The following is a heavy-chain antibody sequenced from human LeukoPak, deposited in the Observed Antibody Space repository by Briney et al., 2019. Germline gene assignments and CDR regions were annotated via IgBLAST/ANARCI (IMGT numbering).Heavy chain of an antibody. CDR3: AKEQKQWLEDRILIDY. J-gene: IGHJ4*02. V-gene: IGHV3-23*01. D-gene: IGHD6-19*01. Sequence: PGGSLRLSCAASGFTFSSYAMSWVRQAPGKGLEWVSVICGGGGSTYYADTVKGRSTIARYNSKNTLYLQTNSLKAEDTAVYYCAKEQKQWLEDRILIDYWGQGTLVTVSS. CDR1: GFTFSSYA. CDR2: ICGGGGST.